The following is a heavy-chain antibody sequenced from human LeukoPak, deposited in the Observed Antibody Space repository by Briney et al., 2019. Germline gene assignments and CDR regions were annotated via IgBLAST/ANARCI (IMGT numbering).Heavy chain of an antibody. CDR3: ARIVGASDY. J-gene: IGHJ4*02. D-gene: IGHD1-26*01. Sequence: PSETLSLTCTVSGGSISSSSYYWGWIRQPPGKGLEWIGSIYYSGSTYYNPSLKSRVTISVDTSKNQFSLKLSSVTAADTAVCYCARIVGASDYWGQGTLVTVSS. V-gene: IGHV4-39*01. CDR2: IYYSGST. CDR1: GGSISSSSYY.